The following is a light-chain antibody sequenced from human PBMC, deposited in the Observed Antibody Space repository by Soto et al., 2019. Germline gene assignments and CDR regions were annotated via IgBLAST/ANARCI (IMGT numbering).Light chain of an antibody. CDR1: ESISNY. Sequence: EIVLTQSPGTLSLSPGERATLSCRASESISNYLAWYQHKPGQAPRLLISDASKRASGVPARFSGSGSGTVFTLTISSLEPEDFAVHYCQHRSQWPPLTFDGGTTVEIK. V-gene: IGKV3-11*01. CDR2: DAS. CDR3: QHRSQWPPLT. J-gene: IGKJ4*01.